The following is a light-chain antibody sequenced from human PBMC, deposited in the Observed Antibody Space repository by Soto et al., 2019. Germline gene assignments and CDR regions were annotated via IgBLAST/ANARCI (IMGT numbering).Light chain of an antibody. Sequence: EIVLTQSPGTLSLSPGERATLSCRASQSVSSSYLAWYQQKPGQAPRLLIYGASSRATGIPDRFSGNGSGTDFTLTISRLEPEDFAVYYCQHYGNSPLTFGQGTKVEI. CDR2: GAS. J-gene: IGKJ1*01. CDR3: QHYGNSPLT. CDR1: QSVSSSY. V-gene: IGKV3-20*01.